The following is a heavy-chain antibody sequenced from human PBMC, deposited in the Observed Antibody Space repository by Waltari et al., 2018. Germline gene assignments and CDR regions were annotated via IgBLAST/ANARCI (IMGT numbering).Heavy chain of an antibody. V-gene: IGHV4-34*01. D-gene: IGHD5-18*01. CDR3: ASSGNASKIQLWLRRGWFDP. CDR2: INHIGTT. J-gene: IGHJ5*02. CDR1: GGSFSGYY. Sequence: QVQLQQWGAGLLKPSETLSLTCAVYGGSFSGYYWSWIRQPPGKGLEWIGEINHIGTTNYTPSLKSRVTISVDTSKNQFSLKLSSVTAADTAVYYCASSGNASKIQLWLRRGWFDPWGQGTLVTVSS.